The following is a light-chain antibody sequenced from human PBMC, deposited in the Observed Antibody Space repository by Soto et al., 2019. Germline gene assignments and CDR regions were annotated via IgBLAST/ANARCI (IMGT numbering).Light chain of an antibody. CDR1: QSLLHSNGYNY. CDR3: MQALQPLT. Sequence: DIVMTQSPLSLPVTPGDPASISCRSSQSLLHSNGYNYLDWYLQKPGQSPQLLIYLGSNRSSGVPDRFSGSGSGTDFTLKISRVEAEDVGVYYCMQALQPLTFGPGTKVDIK. J-gene: IGKJ3*01. V-gene: IGKV2-28*01. CDR2: LGS.